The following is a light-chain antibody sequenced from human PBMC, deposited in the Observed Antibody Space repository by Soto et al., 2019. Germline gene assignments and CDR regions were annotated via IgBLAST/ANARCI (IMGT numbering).Light chain of an antibody. CDR1: SSDVGSYNY. Sequence: QSALTQPASVSGSPGQSITISCTGTSSDVGSYNYVSWYQQHPGKAPKLMIYEVSNRPSGVSNRFSGSKSGNTASLTISGLQAEDEDYYYCCSVGSISTGVFGGGTKLTVL. CDR3: CSVGSISTGV. CDR2: EVS. V-gene: IGLV2-14*01. J-gene: IGLJ3*02.